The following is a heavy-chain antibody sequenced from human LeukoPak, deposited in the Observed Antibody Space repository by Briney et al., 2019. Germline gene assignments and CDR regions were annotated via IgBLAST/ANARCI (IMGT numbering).Heavy chain of an antibody. D-gene: IGHD4-17*01. CDR3: VYGDYPLTY. Sequence: PGGSLRLSCVASGLTVTNNYWNWVRQPPGKGSEWISLIYTNGNTQYADSVKGRFTFSRDISKNTLYLQMNSLRVEDTGVYYCVYGDYPLTYWGQGTLVSVSS. J-gene: IGHJ4*02. CDR1: GLTVTNNY. CDR2: IYTNGNT. V-gene: IGHV3-66*01.